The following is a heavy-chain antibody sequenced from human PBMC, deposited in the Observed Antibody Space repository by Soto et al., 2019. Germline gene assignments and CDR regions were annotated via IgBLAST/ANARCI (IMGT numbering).Heavy chain of an antibody. CDR3: GKSLAGGTIYYMDV. D-gene: IGHD1-26*01. Sequence: QVQLRESGPGLVKPSQTLSVTCGVSGGSITSGASYWSWVRQLPGEGLDWVGPIYYNGRSLYSPPLKSRTAMSTDTSQNLLVLNLTNVAAADTATYYCGKSLAGGTIYYMDVWGEGTTVTVS. CDR1: GGSITSGASY. V-gene: IGHV4-31*02. CDR2: IYYNGRS. J-gene: IGHJ6*03.